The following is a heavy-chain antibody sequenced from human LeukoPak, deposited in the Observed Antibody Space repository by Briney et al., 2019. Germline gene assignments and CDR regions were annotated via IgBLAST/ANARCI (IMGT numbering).Heavy chain of an antibody. Sequence: SETLSLTCTVSGGSISSSSYYWGWIRQPPGKGLEWIGSIYYSGSTYYNPSLKSRVTISVDTSKNQFSLKLSSVTAADTAVYYCAISGRGSSSWSSRSFYYYGMDVWGQGTTVTVSS. CDR2: IYYSGST. J-gene: IGHJ6*02. V-gene: IGHV4-39*01. CDR1: GGSISSSSYY. D-gene: IGHD6-13*01. CDR3: AISGRGSSSWSSRSFYYYGMDV.